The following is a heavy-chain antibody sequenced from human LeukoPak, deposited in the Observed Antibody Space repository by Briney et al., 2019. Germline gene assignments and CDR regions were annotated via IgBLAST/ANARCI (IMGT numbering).Heavy chain of an antibody. V-gene: IGHV1-18*04. CDR2: ISAYNGNT. D-gene: IGHD3-10*01. CDR3: ARGFAGGSGSYFDY. CDR1: GYTFTGYY. J-gene: IGHJ4*02. Sequence: ASVKVSCKASGYTFTGYYIDWVRPAPGQGLEWMGWISAYNGNTNYAQKLQGRVTMTTDTSTSTAYMELRSLRSDDTAVYYCARGFAGGSGSYFDYWGQGTLVTVSS.